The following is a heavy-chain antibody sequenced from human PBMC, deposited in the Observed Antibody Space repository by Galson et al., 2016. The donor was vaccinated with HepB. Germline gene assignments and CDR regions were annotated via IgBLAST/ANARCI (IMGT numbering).Heavy chain of an antibody. CDR1: GLTVSSNY. CDR2: IYSGGGT. V-gene: IGHV3-53*01. J-gene: IGHJ4*02. D-gene: IGHD2-15*01. Sequence: SLRLSCAASGLTVSSNYMSWVRQAPGKGLEWVSVIYSGGGTYYADSVQGRFTISRDNSKNSVYLHMNSLRDEDTAVYFCARNMLRAAYFDYWSQGTLVTVSS. CDR3: ARNMLRAAYFDY.